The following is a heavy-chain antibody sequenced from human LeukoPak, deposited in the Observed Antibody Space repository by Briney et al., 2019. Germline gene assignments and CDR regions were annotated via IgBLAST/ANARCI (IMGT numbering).Heavy chain of an antibody. J-gene: IGHJ6*03. CDR1: GFTFGSYA. Sequence: GGSLRLSCAASGFTFGSYAMSWVRQAPGKGLEWVSAISGIGGSTYYADSVKGRFTISRDNSKNTLYLQMNSLRAEDTAVYYCARFTRDPKYYYYYYMDVWGKGTTVTISS. CDR3: ARFTRDPKYYYYYYMDV. V-gene: IGHV3-23*01. CDR2: ISGIGGST. D-gene: IGHD5-24*01.